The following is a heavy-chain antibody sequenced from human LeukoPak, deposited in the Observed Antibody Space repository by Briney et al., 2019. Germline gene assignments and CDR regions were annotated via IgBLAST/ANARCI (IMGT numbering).Heavy chain of an antibody. CDR1: GFTFSSYW. V-gene: IGHV3-74*01. CDR3: ARVGPAFHAFDI. J-gene: IGHJ3*02. CDR2: INSDGSST. Sequence: GGSLRLSCAASGFTFSSYWMHWVRQAPGKGLVWVSRINSDGSSTSYADSVKGRFTISRDNAKDTLYLQMNSLRAEDTAVYYCARVGPAFHAFDIWGQGTMVTVSS.